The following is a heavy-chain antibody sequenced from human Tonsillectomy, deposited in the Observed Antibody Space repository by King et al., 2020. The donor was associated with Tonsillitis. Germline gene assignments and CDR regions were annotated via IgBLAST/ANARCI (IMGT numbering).Heavy chain of an antibody. J-gene: IGHJ4*02. CDR1: GGSFSGYY. CDR3: ARGDLYDFWSGNYFDY. V-gene: IGHV4-34*01. D-gene: IGHD3-3*01. CDR2: INHSGST. Sequence: VQLQQWGAGLLKPSETLSLTCAVNGGSFSGYYWSWIRQPPGKGLEWIGEINHSGSTNYNLSLKSRVTISVDTSKNQFSLKLRSVTAADTAVYYCARGDLYDFWSGNYFDYWGQGTLVTVSS.